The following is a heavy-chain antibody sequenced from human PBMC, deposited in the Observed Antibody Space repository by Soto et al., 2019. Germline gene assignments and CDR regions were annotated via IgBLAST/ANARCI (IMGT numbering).Heavy chain of an antibody. V-gene: IGHV1-18*01. J-gene: IGHJ4*02. Sequence: ASVKVSCKASGYTFTSYGISWVRQAPGQGLEWMGWISAYNGNTNYAQKLQGRVTMTTDTSTSTAYMELRSLRSDDTAVYYCARDPGYYDSSGYGIDYCGQGTLVPVSS. D-gene: IGHD3-22*01. CDR1: GYTFTSYG. CDR3: ARDPGYYDSSGYGIDY. CDR2: ISAYNGNT.